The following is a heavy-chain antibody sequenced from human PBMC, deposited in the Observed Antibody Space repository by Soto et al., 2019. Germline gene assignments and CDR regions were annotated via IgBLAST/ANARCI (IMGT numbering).Heavy chain of an antibody. CDR1: GFTFTSYW. J-gene: IGHJ5*02. Sequence: LNISCKGSGFTFTSYWIAWVRQMPGKGLEWMGIIFPDDSDTRYSPSFQGQVTISADKSISTAYLQWSSLKASDTAMYYCARKGKNSRGQYWLDPWGQGTLVTVSS. CDR2: IFPDDSDT. D-gene: IGHD2-15*01. CDR3: ARKGKNSRGQYWLDP. V-gene: IGHV5-51*01.